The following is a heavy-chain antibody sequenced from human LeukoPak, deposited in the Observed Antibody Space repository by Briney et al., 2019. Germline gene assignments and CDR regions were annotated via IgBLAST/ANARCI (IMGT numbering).Heavy chain of an antibody. Sequence: TSGTLSLTCTASGGSISSYYWSWIRQPPGKGLEWIGYIYYSGSTNYNPSLKSRVTISVGTSKNQFSLKLSSVTAADTAVYYCARVRRVQLAFDIWGQGTMVTVSS. CDR3: ARVRRVQLAFDI. J-gene: IGHJ3*02. D-gene: IGHD1-1*01. CDR2: IYYSGST. CDR1: GGSISSYY. V-gene: IGHV4-59*01.